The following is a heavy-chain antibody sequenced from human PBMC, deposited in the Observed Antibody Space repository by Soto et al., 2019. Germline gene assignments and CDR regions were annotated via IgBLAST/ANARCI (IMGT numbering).Heavy chain of an antibody. CDR2: ISYDGSNK. CDR1: GFTFSSYA. D-gene: IGHD3-22*01. J-gene: IGHJ4*02. V-gene: IGHV3-30-3*01. CDR3: ASDSDSSGFFDY. Sequence: PGGSLRLSCAASGFTFSSYAMHWVRQAPGKGLEWVAVISYDGSNKYYADSVKGRFTISRDNSKNTLYLQMNSLRAEDTAVYYCASDSDSSGFFDYWGQGTLVTVSS.